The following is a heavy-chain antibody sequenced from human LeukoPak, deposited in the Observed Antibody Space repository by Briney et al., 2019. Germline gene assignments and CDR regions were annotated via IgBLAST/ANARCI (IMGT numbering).Heavy chain of an antibody. J-gene: IGHJ4*02. CDR3: ASNRPTLRVNDY. CDR2: INHSGSA. V-gene: IGHV4-34*01. Sequence: PSETLSLTCAVYGGSLSDYYWIWIRQSPGKGLEWIGEINHSGSAKYNPSLKSRDTILVDAAKNQFSLNLNSVTAADTAVYSCASNRPTLRVNDYWGQGALVTVSS. CDR1: GGSLSDYY. D-gene: IGHD1-14*01.